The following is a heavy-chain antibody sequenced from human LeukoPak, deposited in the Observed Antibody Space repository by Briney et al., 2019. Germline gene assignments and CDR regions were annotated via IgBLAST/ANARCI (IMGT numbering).Heavy chain of an antibody. D-gene: IGHD3-9*01. V-gene: IGHV3-64*01. CDR2: ISSNGGST. Sequence: PGGSLRLSCAASGFTFSSYAMHWVRQAPGKGLEYVSAISSNGGSTYYANSVKGRFTISRDNSKNTLYLQMNSLRAEDTAVYYCAKVERSYDIFQGEAFDIWGQGTMVTVSS. CDR3: AKVERSYDIFQGEAFDI. CDR1: GFTFSSYA. J-gene: IGHJ3*02.